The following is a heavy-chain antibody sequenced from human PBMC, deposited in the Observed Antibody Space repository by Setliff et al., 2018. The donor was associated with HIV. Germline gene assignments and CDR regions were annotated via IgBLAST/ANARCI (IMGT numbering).Heavy chain of an antibody. J-gene: IGHJ4*02. V-gene: IGHV4-59*08. D-gene: IGHD5-18*01. CDR3: ASGLVLAMFDY. CDR1: AGAIRSYY. Sequence: SETLSLTCTVSAGAIRSYYWSWIRQPPGKGLEWIAWIPDRGTTNYNPSLKSRVTLSVDTSKNQFSLKLSSVTAADTAVYYCASGLVLAMFDYWGQGTLVTVSS. CDR2: IPDRGTT.